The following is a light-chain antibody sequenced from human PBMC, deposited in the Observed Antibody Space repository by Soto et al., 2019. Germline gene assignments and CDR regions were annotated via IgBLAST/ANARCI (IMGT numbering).Light chain of an antibody. Sequence: DIQLTQSPSFLSASVGDRVTITCRASQGINDYLAWYQQKPGKAPKLLIYAASTLQSEVPSRFSGSASGTEFTLTISSLQPEDFATYYCQQFNTSPLTFGGGTKVDVK. CDR2: AAS. CDR1: QGINDY. CDR3: QQFNTSPLT. V-gene: IGKV1-9*01. J-gene: IGKJ4*01.